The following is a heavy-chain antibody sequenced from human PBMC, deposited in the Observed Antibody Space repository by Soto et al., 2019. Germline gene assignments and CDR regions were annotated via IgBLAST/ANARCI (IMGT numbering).Heavy chain of an antibody. CDR3: GRGRRGSYGDFDY. D-gene: IGHD4-17*01. J-gene: IGHJ4*02. V-gene: IGHV4-61*08. CDR2: IYDNDIT. Sequence: SGGHCGSWILQSPGKGLEWIGYIYDNDITTYNTSLKSRVTISVDTSKKQFSRQLSSVTAANTAVYYGGRGRRGSYGDFDYWGQGTLVTGTS. CDR1: SGGHC.